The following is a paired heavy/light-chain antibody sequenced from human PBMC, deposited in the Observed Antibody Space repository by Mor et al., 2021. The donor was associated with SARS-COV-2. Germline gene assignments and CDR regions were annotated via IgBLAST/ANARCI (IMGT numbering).Light chain of an antibody. CDR3: LQVNNYPLT. Sequence: AIQLTQSPSSLSASVGDRVTITCRASQGISIALAWYQQKPGKAPKVLIYDASSLKSGVPSRFSGSSSGTEFTLTISSLQPEDFATYYCLQVNNYPLTFGGGTRVEI. V-gene: IGKV1D-13*01. CDR2: DAS. CDR1: QGISIA. J-gene: IGKJ4*01.
Heavy chain of an antibody. D-gene: IGHD2-2*01. CDR2: VHYTGST. V-gene: IGHV4-59*01. J-gene: IGHJ5*02. Sequence: QVQLQESGPGLVKPSETLSLTCTVSGDSISNYFWSWIRQSPGEGLEWIGYVHYTGSTVYNPSLKSRVTISVDRSKNQFSLSLTSVTTSDTATYYCARAQCTRCNVGFSWFDPWGQGTLVSVSS. CDR3: ARAQCTRCNVGFSWFDP. CDR1: GDSISNYF.